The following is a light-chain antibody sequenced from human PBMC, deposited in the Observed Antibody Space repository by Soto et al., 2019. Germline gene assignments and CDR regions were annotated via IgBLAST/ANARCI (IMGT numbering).Light chain of an antibody. J-gene: IGKJ1*01. V-gene: IGKV4-1*01. CDR3: QQYYTTPWT. Sequence: IVMTQSPDSLAVSLGEGGPNNCKSSQTIFYFSNNKNFLAWYQQKAGQPPKLXITWASTRESGVPDRFSGSGSETDFTLTISSLQAADVAVYYCQQYYTTPWTFGQGTKVDIK. CDR2: WAS. CDR1: QTIFYFSNNKNF.